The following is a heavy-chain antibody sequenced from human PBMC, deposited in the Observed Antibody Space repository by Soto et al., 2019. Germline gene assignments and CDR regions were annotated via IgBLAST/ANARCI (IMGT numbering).Heavy chain of an antibody. CDR1: GGTFSSYA. V-gene: IGHV1-69*01. CDR3: ARDREEMAVLRFLALDY. CDR2: LIPIFGTA. D-gene: IGHD3-3*01. J-gene: IGHJ4*02. Sequence: QVQLVQSGAEVKKPGSSVKVSCKASGGTFSSYAISWVRQAPGQGLEWMGGLIPIFGTANYAQKFQGRVTITADESTSTAYMELSSLRSEDTAVYYCARDREEMAVLRFLALDYWGQGTLVTVSS.